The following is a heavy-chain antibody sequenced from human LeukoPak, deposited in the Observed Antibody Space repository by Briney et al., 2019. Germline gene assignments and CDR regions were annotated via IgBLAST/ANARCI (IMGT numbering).Heavy chain of an antibody. D-gene: IGHD3-22*01. J-gene: IGHJ6*02. CDR2: IYYSGST. CDR1: GGSISSYY. V-gene: IGHV4-59*01. Sequence: SETLSLTCTVPGGSISSYYWSWIRQPPGKGLEWIGYIYYSGSTNYNPSLKSRVTISVDTSKNQFSLKLSSVTAADTAVYYCARRSYYYDSSGYLYYYYGMDVWGQGTTVTVSS. CDR3: ARRSYYYDSSGYLYYYYGMDV.